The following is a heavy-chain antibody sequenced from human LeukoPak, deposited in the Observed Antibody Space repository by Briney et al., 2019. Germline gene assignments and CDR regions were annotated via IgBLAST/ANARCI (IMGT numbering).Heavy chain of an antibody. CDR2: IYYSGST. CDR3: ARSPSGYRFDY. J-gene: IGHJ4*02. D-gene: IGHD3-22*01. CDR1: GGSVSSGSYF. V-gene: IGHV4-61*01. Sequence: SETLSLTCSVSGGSVSSGSYFWTWIRQPPGKGLEWIGYIYYSGSTKYNPSLKSRVTISADTSRNQFSLKLSSVTAADTAVYYCARSPSGYRFDYWGQGILVTVS.